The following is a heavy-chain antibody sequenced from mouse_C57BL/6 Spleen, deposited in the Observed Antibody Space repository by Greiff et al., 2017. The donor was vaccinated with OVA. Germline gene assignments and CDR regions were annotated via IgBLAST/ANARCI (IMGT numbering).Heavy chain of an antibody. CDR3: ARDVGYGSSFYYLDY. V-gene: IGHV5-4*01. CDR2: ISDGGSYT. J-gene: IGHJ2*01. D-gene: IGHD1-1*01. CDR1: GFTFSSYA. Sequence: EVQLVESGGGLVKPGGSLKLSCAASGFTFSSYAMSWVRQTPEKRLEWVATISDGGSYTYYPDNVKGRFTISRDNAKNNLYLQMSHLKSEDTAMYYCARDVGYGSSFYYLDYWGQGTTLTVSS.